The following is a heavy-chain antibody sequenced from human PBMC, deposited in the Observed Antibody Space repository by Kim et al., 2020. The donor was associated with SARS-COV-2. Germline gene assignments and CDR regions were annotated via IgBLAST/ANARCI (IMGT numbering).Heavy chain of an antibody. D-gene: IGHD1-26*01. CDR3: VREPGGTGGFDF. V-gene: IGHV1-46*01. CDR2: IIPRDGDT. J-gene: IGHJ3*01. Sequence: ASVKVSCETSGYSFTSYYIHWVLQAPGQGLQWLGIIIPRDGDTNYAQNFQGRVTMTRDTSTSTVYMDLSSLTPEDTAVYYCVREPGGTGGFDFWGQGTMVTVSS. CDR1: GYSFTSYY.